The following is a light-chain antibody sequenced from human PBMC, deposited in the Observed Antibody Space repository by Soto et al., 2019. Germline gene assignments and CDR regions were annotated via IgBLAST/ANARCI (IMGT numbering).Light chain of an antibody. J-gene: IGKJ3*01. Sequence: DIQMTQSPSSLSASVGDRVTITCRASQGISSSLAWYQHKPGKVPELLIYAASPLHSGVPSRFSGSGSGTDFTLTISSLQPEDVATYYCQEYYSPPFTFGPGTKVNFK. V-gene: IGKV1-27*01. CDR2: AAS. CDR1: QGISSS. CDR3: QEYYSPPFT.